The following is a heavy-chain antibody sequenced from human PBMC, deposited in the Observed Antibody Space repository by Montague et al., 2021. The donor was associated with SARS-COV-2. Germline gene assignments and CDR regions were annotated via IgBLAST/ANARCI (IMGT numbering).Heavy chain of an antibody. CDR2: INHSGST. D-gene: IGHD2-2*01. J-gene: IGHJ6*03. CDR1: GGSFSGYY. CDR3: ARARQDVVVPALGIGAYYYYYYMDV. Sequence: SETLSLTCAVYGGSFSGYYWSWIRQPPGKGLEWIGEINHSGSTNYKPSXXGGVTISVDTSKNQFSLKLSSVTAADTAVYYCARARQDVVVPALGIGAYYYYYYMDVWGKGTTVTVSS. V-gene: IGHV4-34*01.